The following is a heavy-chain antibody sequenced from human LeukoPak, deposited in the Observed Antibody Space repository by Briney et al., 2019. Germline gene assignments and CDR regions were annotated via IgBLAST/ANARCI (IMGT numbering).Heavy chain of an antibody. J-gene: IGHJ4*02. CDR1: GYTFTDYY. CDR3: ARYYFGSGKFDC. CDR2: INPNSGGT. V-gene: IGHV1-2*06. Sequence: AXXKVSCKASGYTFTDYYMHWVRQAPGQGLEWMGRINPNSGGTKYAQKFQGRGTMTRETSISTTYMDLSRLSSDDTAVYYCARYYFGSGKFDCWGQGTLVTVSS. D-gene: IGHD3-10*01.